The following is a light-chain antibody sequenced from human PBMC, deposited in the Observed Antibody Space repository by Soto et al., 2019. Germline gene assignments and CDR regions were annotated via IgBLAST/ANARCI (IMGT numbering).Light chain of an antibody. CDR3: GAYTTISTLA. CDR2: NVN. V-gene: IGLV2-14*03. Sequence: QSALTQPASVSGSPGQSITISCTGTSDDIGAYNYVSWYQQHPGKAPKLLISNVNNRPSGVSHRFSGSKSGNAASLTISGLQPEDEANYYCGAYTTISTLAFGGGTQLTVL. CDR1: SDDIGAYNY. J-gene: IGLJ2*01.